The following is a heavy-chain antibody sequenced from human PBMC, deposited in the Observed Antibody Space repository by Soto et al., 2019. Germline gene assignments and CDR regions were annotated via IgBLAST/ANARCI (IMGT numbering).Heavy chain of an antibody. CDR3: AHTMAPRIFDN. Sequence: ITLKEAGPTLVKLTQTLTLTCSFSGFSLITSGAGVCLIRQPPGKALEWLALIYWDDDKGYTTSLRSRLTLTKDTARNQVVLTMTNMDPANTATYYCAHTMAPRIFDNWGEGHLVTVSS. CDR2: IYWDDDK. CDR1: GFSLITSGAG. V-gene: IGHV2-5*02. J-gene: IGHJ4*02.